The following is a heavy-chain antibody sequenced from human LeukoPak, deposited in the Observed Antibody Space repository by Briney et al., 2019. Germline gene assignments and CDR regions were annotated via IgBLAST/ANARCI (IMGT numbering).Heavy chain of an antibody. Sequence: PGGSLRLSCAASGFTFSSYWMHWVRQAPGKGLVWVSRISPDGRSTPYADSVKGRFTISRDNAKNTLYLQMNSLSAEDTAVYYCARAHDGNYGRFDNWGQGTLVTDSS. CDR2: ISPDGRST. CDR1: GFTFSSYW. J-gene: IGHJ4*02. D-gene: IGHD1-7*01. V-gene: IGHV3-74*01. CDR3: ARAHDGNYGRFDN.